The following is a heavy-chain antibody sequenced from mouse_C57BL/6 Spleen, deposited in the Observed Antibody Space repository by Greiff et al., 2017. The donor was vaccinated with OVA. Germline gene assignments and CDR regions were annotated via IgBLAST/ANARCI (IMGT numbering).Heavy chain of an antibody. CDR3: AKNDDYDGGYAMDY. Sequence: QVQLKESGPGLVQPSQSLSITCTVSGFSLTSYGVHWVRQSPGKGLEWLGVIWRGGSTDYNAAFMSRLSITKDNSKSQVFFKMNSLQADDTAIYYCAKNDDYDGGYAMDYWGQGTSVTVSS. CDR1: GFSLTSYG. J-gene: IGHJ4*01. CDR2: IWRGGST. D-gene: IGHD2-4*01. V-gene: IGHV2-5*01.